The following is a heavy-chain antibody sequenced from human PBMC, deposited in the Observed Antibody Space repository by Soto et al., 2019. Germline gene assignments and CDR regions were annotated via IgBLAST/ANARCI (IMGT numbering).Heavy chain of an antibody. CDR3: AKYDHPITMVRGVIIWSFGAFDI. CDR1: GFPFSSYA. V-gene: IGHV3-23*01. J-gene: IGHJ3*02. Sequence: GGSLRLSCAASGFPFSSYAMSWVRQAPGKGLEWVSAISGSGGSTYYADSVKGRFTISRDNSKNTLYLQMNSLRAEDTAVYYCAKYDHPITMVRGVIIWSFGAFDIWGQGTMVTVSS. D-gene: IGHD3-10*01. CDR2: ISGSGGST.